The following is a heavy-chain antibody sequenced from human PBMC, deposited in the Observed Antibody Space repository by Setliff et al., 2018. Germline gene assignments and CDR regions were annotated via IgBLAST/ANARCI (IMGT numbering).Heavy chain of an antibody. J-gene: IGHJ4*02. D-gene: IGHD3-22*01. V-gene: IGHV1-2*02. CDR1: GYTFAGYY. Sequence: ASVKVSCKASGYTFAGYYTHWVRQAPGQGLEWMGWINPNSGGANYAQKFQGRVTMTRDTSISTGYMELSRLRSDDTAVYYCARVGVPSGYWYYLDYWGQGTQVTVSS. CDR2: INPNSGGA. CDR3: ARVGVPSGYWYYLDY.